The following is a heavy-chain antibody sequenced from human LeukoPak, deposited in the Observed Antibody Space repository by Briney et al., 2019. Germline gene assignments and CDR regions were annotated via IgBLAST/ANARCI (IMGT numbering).Heavy chain of an antibody. V-gene: IGHV3-64*01. J-gene: IGHJ4*02. CDR3: ARVKFGELFDYFDY. D-gene: IGHD3-10*01. CDR2: ISSNGGST. Sequence: PGGSLRLSCAASGLTLSSYAMHWVRQAPGKGLEYVSAISSNGGSTYYANSVKGRFTISRDNSKNTLYLQMGSLRAEDMAVDYCARVKFGELFDYFDYWGQGTLVTVSS. CDR1: GLTLSSYA.